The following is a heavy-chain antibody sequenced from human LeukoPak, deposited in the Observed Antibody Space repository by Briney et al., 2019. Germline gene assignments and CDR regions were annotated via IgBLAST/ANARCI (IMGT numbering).Heavy chain of an antibody. D-gene: IGHD2-15*01. CDR2: IQYDGSNK. J-gene: IGHJ4*02. V-gene: IGHV3-30*02. Sequence: GGSLRLSCAASGFTFSTCGMHWVRQAPGKGLEWVAFIQYDGSNKYYADSVKGRFTISRDNSKNTLYLQMNSLRAEDTAVYYCARDWGYCSGGSCKPLDYWGQGTLVTVSS. CDR3: ARDWGYCSGGSCKPLDY. CDR1: GFTFSTCG.